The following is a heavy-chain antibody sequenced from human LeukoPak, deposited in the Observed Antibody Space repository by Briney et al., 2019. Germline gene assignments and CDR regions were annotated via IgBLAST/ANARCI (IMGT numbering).Heavy chain of an antibody. V-gene: IGHV3-30*18. CDR3: TKGGFKYFDWSYFDY. D-gene: IGHD3-9*01. CDR2: ISYDGSYQ. CDR1: GFTFSSYA. J-gene: IGHJ4*01. Sequence: GGSLRLSCAASGFTFSSYAMYWVRQAPGKGLEWVALISYDGSYQYSADSVGGRFTISRDNSRNSLYLQMNSLRAEDTAFYYCTKGGFKYFDWSYFDYWGQGTLVTVSS.